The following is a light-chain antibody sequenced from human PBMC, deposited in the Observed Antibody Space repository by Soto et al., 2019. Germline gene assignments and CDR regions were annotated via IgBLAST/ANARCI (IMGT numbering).Light chain of an antibody. Sequence: DIQLTQSPSFLSASIGDRVTITCRASQALSTYLAWYQQKPGKAPDLLIYSASTLQSGVPSRFSGSGSETEFTLTIRDLQPEDFATYYCQQLSRYPLTFGGGTKVDIK. CDR2: SAS. CDR1: QALSTY. V-gene: IGKV1-9*01. CDR3: QQLSRYPLT. J-gene: IGKJ4*01.